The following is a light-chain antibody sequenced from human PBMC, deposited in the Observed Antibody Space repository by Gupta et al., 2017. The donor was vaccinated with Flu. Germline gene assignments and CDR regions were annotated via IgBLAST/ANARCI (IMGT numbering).Light chain of an antibody. Sequence: QVVLPQSHSASASLAASVKLTCTLSSGHSTYAIAWHQQQPEKGPRYLMILNSDGSHSKGDGIPDRFSGSSSAADRNLTISSLQAEDEAYYYCQTWGTGIVVFGGGTKLTVL. V-gene: IGLV4-69*01. J-gene: IGLJ3*02. CDR1: SGHSTYA. CDR3: QTWGTGIVV. CDR2: LNSDGSH.